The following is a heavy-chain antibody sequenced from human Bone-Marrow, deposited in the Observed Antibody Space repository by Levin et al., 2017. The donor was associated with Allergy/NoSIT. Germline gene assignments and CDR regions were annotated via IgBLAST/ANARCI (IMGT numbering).Heavy chain of an antibody. CDR2: ISYDGSKE. CDR3: AKQGFVVTTNESPCYFEF. J-gene: IGHJ2*01. V-gene: IGHV3-30-3*02. Sequence: GESLKISCAGSGFSFNSFALHWVRLSPGKGLEWVAFISYDGSKEHYSDSVKGRFTISRDNPKNALYLQMNNLRPEDTAVYYCAKQGFVVTTNESPCYFEFWGRGTQVTVSS. D-gene: IGHD2-8*01. CDR1: GFSFNSFA.